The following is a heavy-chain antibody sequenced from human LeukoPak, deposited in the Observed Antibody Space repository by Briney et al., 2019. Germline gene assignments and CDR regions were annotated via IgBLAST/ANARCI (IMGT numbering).Heavy chain of an antibody. CDR3: AKTGLMRYYYDSSGYSHFDY. J-gene: IGHJ4*02. Sequence: GRSLRLSCAASGFTFSSYGMHCVRQAPGKGLEWVAVISYDGSNKYYADSVKGRFTISRDNSKNMLYLQMNSLRAEDTAVYYCAKTGLMRYYYDSSGYSHFDYWGQGTLVTVSS. CDR2: ISYDGSNK. D-gene: IGHD3-22*01. V-gene: IGHV3-30*18. CDR1: GFTFSSYG.